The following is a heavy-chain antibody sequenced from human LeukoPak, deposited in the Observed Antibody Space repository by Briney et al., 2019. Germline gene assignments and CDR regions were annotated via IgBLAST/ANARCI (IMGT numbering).Heavy chain of an antibody. Sequence: KPSETLSLTCTVSGGSISSSSYYWGWIRQPPGKGLEWIGSIYYSGSTYYNPSLKSRVTISVDTSKNQFSLKLSSVTAADTAVYYCARGFLSGFYYYGMDVWGQGTTVTVSS. V-gene: IGHV4-39*01. D-gene: IGHD2/OR15-2a*01. CDR1: GGSISSSSYY. CDR2: IYYSGST. CDR3: ARGFLSGFYYYGMDV. J-gene: IGHJ6*02.